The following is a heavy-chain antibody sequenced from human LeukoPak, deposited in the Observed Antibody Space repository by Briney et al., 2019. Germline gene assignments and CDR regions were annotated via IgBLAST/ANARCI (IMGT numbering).Heavy chain of an antibody. D-gene: IGHD3-10*01. CDR3: ARPTKISMLRGGGYNWFDP. V-gene: IGHV1-8*01. J-gene: IGHJ5*02. CDR1: GYTFNSYD. CDR2: MNPDSGNT. Sequence: ASVKVSCKASGYTFNSYDITWVRQATGQGLEWMGWMNPDSGNTGYAQKFLGRVTMTRDTSINTAYLELSSLRSEDTAVYYCARPTKISMLRGGGYNWFDPWGQGTLVTVSS.